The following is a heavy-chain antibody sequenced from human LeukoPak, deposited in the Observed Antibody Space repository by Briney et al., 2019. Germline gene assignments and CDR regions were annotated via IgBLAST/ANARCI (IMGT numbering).Heavy chain of an antibody. CDR2: ISSSSSTI. CDR1: GFTFSSYE. CDR3: ARAAYGDYFDY. D-gene: IGHD4-17*01. Sequence: GGSLRLSCAASGFTFSSYEMNWVRQAPGKGLEWVSYISSSSSTIYYADSVKGRFTISRDNAKNSLYLQMNSLRAEDTAVYYCARAAYGDYFDYWAREPWSPSPQ. J-gene: IGHJ4*02. V-gene: IGHV3-48*01.